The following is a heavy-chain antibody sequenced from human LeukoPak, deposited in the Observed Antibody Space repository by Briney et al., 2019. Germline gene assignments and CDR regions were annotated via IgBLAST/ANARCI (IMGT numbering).Heavy chain of an antibody. J-gene: IGHJ6*03. D-gene: IGHD3-10*01. CDR2: INWNGGST. Sequence: GGSLRLSCAASGFTFDDYGMSWVRQAPGKGLEWVSSINWNGGSTGYADSVKGRFTISRDNAKNSLYLQMNSLRAEDTALYHCARRGYGSGSYEYYYYYYMDVWGKGTTVTVSS. V-gene: IGHV3-20*01. CDR1: GFTFDDYG. CDR3: ARRGYGSGSYEYYYYYYMDV.